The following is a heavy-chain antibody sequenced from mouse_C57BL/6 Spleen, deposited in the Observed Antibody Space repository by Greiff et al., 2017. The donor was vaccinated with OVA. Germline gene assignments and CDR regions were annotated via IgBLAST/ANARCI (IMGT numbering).Heavy chain of an antibody. D-gene: IGHD2-1*01. Sequence: EVKVVESGGGLVKPGGSLKLSCAASGFTFSSYAMSWVRQTPEKRLEWVATISDGGSYTYYPDNVKGRFTISRDNAKNNLYLQMSHLKSEDTAMYYCARGHGNLYYFDYWGQGTTLTVSS. V-gene: IGHV5-4*03. CDR3: ARGHGNLYYFDY. CDR1: GFTFSSYA. J-gene: IGHJ2*01. CDR2: ISDGGSYT.